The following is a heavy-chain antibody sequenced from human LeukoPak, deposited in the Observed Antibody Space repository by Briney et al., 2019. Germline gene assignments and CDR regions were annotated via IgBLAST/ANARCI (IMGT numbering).Heavy chain of an antibody. Sequence: ASVKVSCKASGYTFTSYGISWVRQAPGQGLERMGWMNPNSGNTGYAQKFQGRVTMTRNTSISTAYMELSSLRSEDTAVYYCARVRWDIVVVPAATSQDYYYYYGMDVWGQGTTVTVSS. V-gene: IGHV1-8*02. D-gene: IGHD2-2*01. J-gene: IGHJ6*02. CDR1: GYTFTSYG. CDR2: MNPNSGNT. CDR3: ARVRWDIVVVPAATSQDYYYYYGMDV.